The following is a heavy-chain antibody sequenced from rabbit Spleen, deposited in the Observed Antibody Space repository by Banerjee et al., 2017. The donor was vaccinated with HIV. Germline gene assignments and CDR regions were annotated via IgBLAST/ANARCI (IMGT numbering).Heavy chain of an antibody. CDR1: GVSFSGNSY. CDR2: IDTGSSGFT. D-gene: IGHD1-1*01. CDR3: VRARPYPFVL. J-gene: IGHJ3*01. V-gene: IGHV1S40*01. Sequence: QSLEESGGDLVKPGASLTLTCIASGVSFSGNSYMCWVRQAPGKGLEWIACIDTGSSGFTYFASWAKGRFTISSHDAQNTLYLQLNSLTVADTATYFCVRARPYPFVLWGQGTLVTVS.